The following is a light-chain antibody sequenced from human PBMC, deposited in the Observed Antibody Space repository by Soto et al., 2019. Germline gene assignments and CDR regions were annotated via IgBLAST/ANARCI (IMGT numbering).Light chain of an antibody. V-gene: IGKV3-11*01. CDR2: DAS. Sequence: DIVLTHSPATLSLSPGERATLSFSASQSVSSYLAWYQQKPGQAPRLLIYDASNRATGIPARFSGSGSGTDFTLTISSLEPEDFAVYYCQQYNNWPSITFGQGTRLEIK. CDR3: QQYNNWPSIT. J-gene: IGKJ5*01. CDR1: QSVSSY.